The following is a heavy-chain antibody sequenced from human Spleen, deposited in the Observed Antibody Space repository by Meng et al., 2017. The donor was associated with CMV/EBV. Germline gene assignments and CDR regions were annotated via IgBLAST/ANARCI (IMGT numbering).Heavy chain of an antibody. CDR2: ISPSSSNT. CDR3: ARGVFYDPYFDY. J-gene: IGHJ4*02. CDR1: EFSFSRYT. V-gene: IGHV3-21*01. Sequence: GGSLRLSCAASEFSFSRYTMNWIRQAPGKGLEWVSSISPSSSNTYYADSVKGRFTISRDSAKNSLYLQMNSLRAEDTAVYYCARGVFYDPYFDYWGQGTLVTVSS. D-gene: IGHD5/OR15-5a*01.